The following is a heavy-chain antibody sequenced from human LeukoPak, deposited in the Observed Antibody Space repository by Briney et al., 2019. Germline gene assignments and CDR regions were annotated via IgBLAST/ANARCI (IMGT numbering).Heavy chain of an antibody. CDR3: AKRIRVNWFDP. V-gene: IGHV3-7*03. Sequence: GGSLRLSCAASGFIFNNYWLTWVRQSPGKGLEWLASIKQDGREKKYVDSVKGRFTISRDNSKNTLYLQMNSLRAEDTAVYYCAKRIRVNWFDPWGQGTLVTVSS. CDR1: GFIFNNYW. J-gene: IGHJ5*02. CDR2: IKQDGREK.